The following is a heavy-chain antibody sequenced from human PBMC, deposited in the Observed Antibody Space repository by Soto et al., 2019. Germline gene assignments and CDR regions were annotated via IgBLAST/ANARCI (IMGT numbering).Heavy chain of an antibody. V-gene: IGHV3-23*01. D-gene: IGHD7-27*01. CDR1: GFTFGNYA. J-gene: IGHJ4*02. Sequence: EVQLLESGGGLVQPGGSLRLSCAASGFTFGNYAFSWFRQAPGKGLEWVSVISGCGDATYYPDSVKGRFTTSRDNSKNTVYLQMNSLRAEDTAVYYCAKKSLGSITLPALYYFDYWGQGTLVTVSS. CDR3: AKKSLGSITLPALYYFDY. CDR2: ISGCGDAT.